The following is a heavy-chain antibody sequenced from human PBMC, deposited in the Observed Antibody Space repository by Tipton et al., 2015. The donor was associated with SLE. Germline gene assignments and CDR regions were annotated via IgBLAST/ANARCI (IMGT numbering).Heavy chain of an antibody. V-gene: IGHV4-59*01. CDR2: IYYSGST. Sequence: GLVKPSETLSLTCTVSGGSISSYYWSWIRQPPGKGLEWIGYIYYSGSTNYNPSLKSRVTISVDTSKNQFSLKLSSVTAADTAVYYCARGSGYDWVNWGQGTLVTVSS. J-gene: IGHJ4*02. CDR3: ARGSGYDWVN. D-gene: IGHD5-12*01. CDR1: GGSISSYY.